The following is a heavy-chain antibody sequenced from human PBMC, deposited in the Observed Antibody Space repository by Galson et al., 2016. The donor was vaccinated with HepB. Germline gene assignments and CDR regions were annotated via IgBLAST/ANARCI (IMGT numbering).Heavy chain of an antibody. Sequence: SLRLSCAASGFTFKNYWMTWVRLAPGRGLEWVANIKEDGSDKNYVDSVRGRFTISRDNAKNSVYLQLNSLRADDTAVYYCARNMLRAAYFYYWSQGTLVTVSS. V-gene: IGHV3-7*02. J-gene: IGHJ4*02. D-gene: IGHD2-8*01. CDR3: ARNMLRAAYFYY. CDR1: GFTFKNYW. CDR2: IKEDGSDK.